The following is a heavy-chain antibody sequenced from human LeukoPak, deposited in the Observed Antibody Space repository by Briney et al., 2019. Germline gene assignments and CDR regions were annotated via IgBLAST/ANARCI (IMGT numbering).Heavy chain of an antibody. D-gene: IGHD6-19*01. CDR2: INHSGST. Sequence: SETLSLTCAVYGGSFSGYYWSWIRQPPGKGLEWIGEINHSGSTNYNPSLKSRVTISVDTSKNQFSPKLSSVTAADTAVYYCARAKQWLVGNWFDPWGQGTLVTVSS. V-gene: IGHV4-34*01. J-gene: IGHJ5*02. CDR1: GGSFSGYY. CDR3: ARAKQWLVGNWFDP.